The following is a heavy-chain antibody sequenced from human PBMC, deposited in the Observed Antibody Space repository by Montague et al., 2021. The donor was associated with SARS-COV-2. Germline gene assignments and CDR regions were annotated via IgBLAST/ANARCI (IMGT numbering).Heavy chain of an antibody. CDR2: IYASGST. CDR3: VRDGGNWYYFDY. CDR1: GVSITSYY. V-gene: IGHV4-4*07. Sequence: SETLSLTCSISGVSITSYYWSWVCQPAGKGLGWIGHIYASGSTNYSPSLKSRVRLSIDNPKNKFSLKLESLTAADTAVYYCVRDGGNWYYFDYWGQGALVTVSS. D-gene: IGHD3-16*01. J-gene: IGHJ4*02.